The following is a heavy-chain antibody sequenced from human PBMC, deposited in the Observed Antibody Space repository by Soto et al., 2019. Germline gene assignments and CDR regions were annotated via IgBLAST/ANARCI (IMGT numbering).Heavy chain of an antibody. CDR2: ISGSGVST. V-gene: IGHV3-23*01. J-gene: IGHJ4*02. CDR3: AKDRAYCGGDCYLLDY. CDR1: GFTFSSYA. D-gene: IGHD2-21*02. Sequence: EVQLLASGGGLVQPGGSLRLSCAASGFTFSSYAMSWVRQGPGKGLEWVSAISGSGVSTYYADSVKGRFTISRDNSKNTLYLQMNSLRTEDTAVYYCAKDRAYCGGDCYLLDYWAQGTLVTVSS.